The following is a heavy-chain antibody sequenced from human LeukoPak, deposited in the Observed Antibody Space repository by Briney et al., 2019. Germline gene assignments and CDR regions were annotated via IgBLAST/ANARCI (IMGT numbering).Heavy chain of an antibody. Sequence: GGSLRLSCTASGFTFGDYAMSWFRQAPGKGLEWVGFIRSKAYGGTTEYAASVKGRFTISRDDSKNIAYLQMNSLKTEDTAVYYCTGSSSSRGIFDPWGQGTLVTVSS. CDR2: IRSKAYGGTT. CDR1: GFTFGDYA. V-gene: IGHV3-49*03. CDR3: TGSSSSRGIFDP. D-gene: IGHD6-13*01. J-gene: IGHJ5*02.